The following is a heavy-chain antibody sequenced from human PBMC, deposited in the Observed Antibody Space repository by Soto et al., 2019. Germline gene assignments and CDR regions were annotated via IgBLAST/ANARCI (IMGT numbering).Heavy chain of an antibody. CDR2: ISGSGGST. CDR1: GFTFSSYA. CDR3: AKPVTYCSGGSCPPKYFQH. Sequence: EVPLLESGGGLVQSGGSLRLSCAASGFTFSSYAMSWVRQAPGKGLEWVSAISGSGGSTFYAESVKGRFTISRDNSNNTLYLQMNSLRAEDTAVYYCAKPVTYCSGGSCPPKYFQHWGQGTLVTVSS. J-gene: IGHJ1*01. V-gene: IGHV3-23*01. D-gene: IGHD2-15*01.